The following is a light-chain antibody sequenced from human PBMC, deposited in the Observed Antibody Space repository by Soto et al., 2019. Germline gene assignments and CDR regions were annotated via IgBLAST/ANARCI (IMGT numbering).Light chain of an antibody. V-gene: IGKV3-20*01. J-gene: IGKJ5*01. CDR2: GAS. CDR1: QSVSSSY. CDR3: QQYGSLIT. Sequence: IVWTHSPGSLCLAPGGRGTLSCKASQSVSSSYLAWYQQKPGQAPRLLMYGASSRATGIPDRFSGSGSGTDFTLTISRLEPEDSAVYYCQQYGSLITFGQGTRLEIK.